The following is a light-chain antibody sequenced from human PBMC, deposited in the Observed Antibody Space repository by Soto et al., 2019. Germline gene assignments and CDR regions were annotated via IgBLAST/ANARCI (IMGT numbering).Light chain of an antibody. J-gene: IGKJ2*01. CDR3: HQSHSFPYT. Sequence: DIQMTQSPSSLSASVGDTVTITCRASENISRYLNWYQQKVGKAPKLLIYAASSLQSAVPSRFSSSGSGTDFTLTISSLLPEDFATYYCHQSHSFPYTFGQGTNVEIK. CDR2: AAS. CDR1: ENISRY. V-gene: IGKV1-39*01.